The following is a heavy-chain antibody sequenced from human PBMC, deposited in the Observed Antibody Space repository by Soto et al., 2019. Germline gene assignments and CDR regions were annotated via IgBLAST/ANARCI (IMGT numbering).Heavy chain of an antibody. CDR3: AVGVEMAAIGFTDIFDV. V-gene: IGHV4-31*03. Sequence: TLSLTCPVSGGSVSSGGFYWNWIRQHPGKGLEWIGYINYSGSSPYNPSPKSRVTISLAKSKNYFSLRLSSVTAADTAVYYCAVGVEMAAIGFTDIFDVWGQGTMVTVSS. CDR1: GGSVSSGGFY. J-gene: IGHJ3*01. D-gene: IGHD2-2*02. CDR2: INYSGSS.